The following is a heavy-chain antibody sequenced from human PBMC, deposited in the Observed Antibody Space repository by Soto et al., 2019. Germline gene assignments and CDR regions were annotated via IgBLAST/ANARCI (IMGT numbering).Heavy chain of an antibody. J-gene: IGHJ6*03. V-gene: IGHV3-7*05. D-gene: IGHD3-10*01. CDR1: GFTFSSYW. CDR2: IKQDGSEK. Sequence: PGGSLRLSCAASGFTFSSYWMSWVRQAPGKGLEWVANIKQDGSEKYYVDSVKGRFTISRDNAKNSLYLQMNSLRAEDTAVYYCAKDIGPTMVRGVIPYYMDVWGKGTTVTVSS. CDR3: AKDIGPTMVRGVIPYYMDV.